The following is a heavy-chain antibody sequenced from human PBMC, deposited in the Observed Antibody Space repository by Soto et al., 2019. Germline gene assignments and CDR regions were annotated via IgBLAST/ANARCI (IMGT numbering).Heavy chain of an antibody. J-gene: IGHJ4*02. Sequence: GGSLRLSCAASGFTFSSYGMHWVRQAPGKGLEWVAVIWYDGSNKYYADSVKGRFTISRDNSKNTLYLQMNSLRAEDTAVYYCARGSLQDTAMVVFDYWGQGTLVTVSS. CDR3: ARGSLQDTAMVVFDY. V-gene: IGHV3-33*01. D-gene: IGHD5-18*01. CDR2: IWYDGSNK. CDR1: GFTFSSYG.